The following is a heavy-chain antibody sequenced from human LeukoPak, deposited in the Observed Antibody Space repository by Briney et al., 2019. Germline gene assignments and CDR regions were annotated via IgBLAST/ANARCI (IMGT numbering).Heavy chain of an antibody. Sequence: ASVKVSCKASGGTFSSYAISWVRQAPGQGLEWMGGIIPIFGTANYAQKFQGRVTITADESTSTAYMELSSLRSEDTAVYYRAREIGYCSSTSCSYFDYWGQGTLVTVSS. CDR1: GGTFSSYA. D-gene: IGHD2-2*01. CDR3: AREIGYCSSTSCSYFDY. CDR2: IIPIFGTA. V-gene: IGHV1-69*01. J-gene: IGHJ4*02.